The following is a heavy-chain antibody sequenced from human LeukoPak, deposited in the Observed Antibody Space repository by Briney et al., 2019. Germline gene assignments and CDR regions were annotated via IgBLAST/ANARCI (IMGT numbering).Heavy chain of an antibody. CDR1: GITFGNNW. D-gene: IGHD3-3*01. CDR2: INSDGGGA. Sequence: GGSLRLSCAASGITFGNNWMHWVRQGPGKGLVWISRINSDGGGAIYADSVKGRFAVSRDNAKNTLYLQMNSLRAEDTAVYYCARENTIFGVYYGMDVWGQGTTVTVSS. J-gene: IGHJ6*02. V-gene: IGHV3-74*01. CDR3: ARENTIFGVYYGMDV.